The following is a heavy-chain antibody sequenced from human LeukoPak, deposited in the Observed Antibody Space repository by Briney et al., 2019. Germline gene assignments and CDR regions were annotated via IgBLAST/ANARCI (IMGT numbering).Heavy chain of an antibody. V-gene: IGHV1-2*02. CDR1: GYTFTGYY. J-gene: IGHJ4*02. CDR3: ARGLGYGSGWRHFGY. CDR2: INPNSGGT. Sequence: ASVKVSCKASGYTFTGYYMHWVRQAPGQGLEWMGWINPNSGGTNYAQKFQGRVTMTRDTSISTAYMELSRLRSDDTAVYYCARGLGYGSGWRHFGYWGQGTLVTVSS. D-gene: IGHD6-19*01.